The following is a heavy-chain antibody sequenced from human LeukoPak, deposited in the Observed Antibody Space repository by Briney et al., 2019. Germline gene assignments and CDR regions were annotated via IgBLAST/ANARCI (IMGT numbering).Heavy chain of an antibody. CDR1: GGSISSYY. Sequence: SETLSLTCTVSGGSISSYYWSWIRQPAGKGLEWIGRIYTSGSTNYNPSLKSRVTMSVDTSKNQFSLKLSSVTAADTAVYYCARKGEIGYCSSTSCRDIWGQGTMVTVSS. CDR2: IYTSGST. D-gene: IGHD2-2*01. J-gene: IGHJ3*02. V-gene: IGHV4-4*07. CDR3: ARKGEIGYCSSTSCRDI.